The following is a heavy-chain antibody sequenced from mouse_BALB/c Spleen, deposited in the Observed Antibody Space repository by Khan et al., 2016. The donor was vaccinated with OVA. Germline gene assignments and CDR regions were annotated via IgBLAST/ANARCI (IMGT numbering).Heavy chain of an antibody. CDR3: ARPYYGSAWFAY. Sequence: QVHVKQSGPGLVAPSQSLSITCTVSGFSLTSYGVHWVRQPPGKGLEWLGVLWAGGSTNYNSALMSRLSISKDNSKNQVFLKMNSLQTDDTAMYYCARPYYGSAWFAYWGQGTLVTVSA. D-gene: IGHD1-1*01. V-gene: IGHV2-9*02. CDR2: LWAGGST. J-gene: IGHJ3*01. CDR1: GFSLTSYG.